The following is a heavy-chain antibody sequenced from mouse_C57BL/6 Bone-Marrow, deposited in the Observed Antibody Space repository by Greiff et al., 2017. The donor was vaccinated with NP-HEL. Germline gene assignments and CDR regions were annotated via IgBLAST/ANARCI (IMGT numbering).Heavy chain of an antibody. D-gene: IGHD1-1*01. CDR2: IDPSDSYT. V-gene: IGHV1-50*01. Sequence: QVQLKQPGAELVKPGASVKLSCKASGYTFTSYWMQWVKQRPGQGLEWIGEIDPSDSYTNCNQKFKGKATLTVDTSSSTAYMQLSSLTSEDSAVYYCARRYYGSSFDYWGQGTTLTVSS. CDR1: GYTFTSYW. CDR3: ARRYYGSSFDY. J-gene: IGHJ2*01.